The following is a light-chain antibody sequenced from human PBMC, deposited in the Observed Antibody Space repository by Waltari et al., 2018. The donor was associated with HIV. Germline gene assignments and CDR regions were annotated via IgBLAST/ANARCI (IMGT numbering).Light chain of an antibody. CDR1: SSEIYIYAF. CDR2: DVT. J-gene: IGLJ2*01. Sequence: QSALLQPASVSGSPGQSITTSCSGTSSEIYIYAFVSGYQKHPAKAPYLLFNDVTARPSGVSRRFSGSKSGSTASLTISSTQADDEADYYCSSYTTSNTVVFGPGTKLSVL. V-gene: IGLV2-14*03. CDR3: SSYTTSNTVV.